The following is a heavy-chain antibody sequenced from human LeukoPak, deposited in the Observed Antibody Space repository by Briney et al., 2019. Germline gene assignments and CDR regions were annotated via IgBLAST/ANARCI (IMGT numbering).Heavy chain of an antibody. CDR3: GRHVSGSYLFDT. V-gene: IGHV5-10-1*01. J-gene: IGHJ5*02. D-gene: IGHD1-26*01. CDR1: GYSFTSYW. Sequence: GESLKISCKGSGYSFTSYWISWVRQMPGKGLEWMGRIDPSDSYTNSSPSLQGHVTISAGQSISTAYIQGSSLKASGTANYYCGRHVSGSYLFDTLGEGSLVTVSS. CDR2: IDPSDSYT.